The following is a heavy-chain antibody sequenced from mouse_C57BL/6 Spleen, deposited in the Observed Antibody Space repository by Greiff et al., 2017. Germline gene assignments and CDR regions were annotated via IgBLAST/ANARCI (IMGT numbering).Heavy chain of an antibody. CDR2: IDPENGDT. Sequence: VQLQQSGAELVRPGASVKLSCTASGFNIKDDYMHWVKQRPEQGLEWIGWIDPENGDTEYASKFQGKATITADTSSNTAYLQLSSLTSEDTAVYYWTTSFYYDYDGFAYWGQGTLVTVSA. J-gene: IGHJ3*01. D-gene: IGHD2-4*01. V-gene: IGHV14-4*01. CDR1: GFNIKDDY. CDR3: TTSFYYDYDGFAY.